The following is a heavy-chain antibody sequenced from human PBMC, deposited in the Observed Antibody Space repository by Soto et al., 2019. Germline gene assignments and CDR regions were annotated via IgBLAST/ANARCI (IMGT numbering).Heavy chain of an antibody. D-gene: IGHD4-17*01. CDR3: ARGAATVTTGWFDP. CDR2: IYHSGST. J-gene: IGHJ5*02. Sequence: TAGTLSLTCAVSGYSISSGYYWGWIRQTPGKGLEWIASIYHSGSTYYNPSLKSRVTISVDTSKNQFSLKLTSVTAADTAVYYCARGAATVTTGWFDPWGQGLMVT. V-gene: IGHV4-38-2*01. CDR1: GYSISSGYY.